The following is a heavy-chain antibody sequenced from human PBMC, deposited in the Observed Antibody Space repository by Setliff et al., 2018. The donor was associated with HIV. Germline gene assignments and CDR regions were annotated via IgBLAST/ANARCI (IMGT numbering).Heavy chain of an antibody. J-gene: IGHJ5*01. CDR1: GTSVSSDY. V-gene: IGHV4-59*02. Sequence: PSETLSLTCSVSGTSVSSDYWSWIRQSPGKGLEWIGYIYHKGTSNNNPSLQSRVTISVDTSKNQMSLQLTSVTAADTAIYYCVRDPVAGGCRGESCLSSGWFDSWGPGSPVTVSS. CDR2: IYHKGTS. D-gene: IGHD2-15*01. CDR3: VRDPVAGGCRGESCLSSGWFDS.